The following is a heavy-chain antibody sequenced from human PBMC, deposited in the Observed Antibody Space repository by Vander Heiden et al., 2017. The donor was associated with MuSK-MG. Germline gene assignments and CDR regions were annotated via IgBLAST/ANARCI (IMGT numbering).Heavy chain of an antibody. V-gene: IGHV3-23*01. CDR3: AKDNAQWLVDYSDF. Sequence: EVHPLEAGGGLVPPGGSLRPSCATPGFTFSTYAMSWVRQAPGKGLEWVSGISGSGSSTYYADSVKGRFTISRDNSKNTLSLQMNGLRAEDTAVYYCAKDNAQWLVDYSDFWGQGTLVTVSS. CDR2: ISGSGSST. D-gene: IGHD6-19*01. J-gene: IGHJ4*02. CDR1: GFTFSTYA.